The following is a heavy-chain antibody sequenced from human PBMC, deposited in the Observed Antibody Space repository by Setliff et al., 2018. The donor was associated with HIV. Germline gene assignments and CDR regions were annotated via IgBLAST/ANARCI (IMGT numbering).Heavy chain of an antibody. D-gene: IGHD2-2*01. V-gene: IGHV1-2*02. J-gene: IGHJ4*02. CDR2: INPDNGVT. CDR1: GYSFAGYY. Sequence: GASVKVSCKASGYSFAGYYIHWVRQAPGQGLEWMGWINPDNGVTYYRQTFQGRVTMTRDTSIDTAYMDLSSLRSDDTALYYCARGPPIVVVPAALLTFDYWGQGTLVTVSS. CDR3: ARGPPIVVVPAALLTFDY.